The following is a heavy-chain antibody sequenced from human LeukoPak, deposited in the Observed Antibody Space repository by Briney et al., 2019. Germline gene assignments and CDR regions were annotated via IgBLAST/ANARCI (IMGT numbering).Heavy chain of an antibody. D-gene: IGHD3-22*01. CDR2: IYYSGST. V-gene: IGHV4-31*03. Sequence: PSETLSLTCTVSGGSISSGGYYWSWIRQHPGKGLEWIGYIYYSGSTYYNPSLKSRVTISVDTSKNQFSLKLSSVTAADTAVYYCARVTYYDSSGYPYMDVWGQGTTVTVS. J-gene: IGHJ6*02. CDR3: ARVTYYDSSGYPYMDV. CDR1: GGSISSGGYY.